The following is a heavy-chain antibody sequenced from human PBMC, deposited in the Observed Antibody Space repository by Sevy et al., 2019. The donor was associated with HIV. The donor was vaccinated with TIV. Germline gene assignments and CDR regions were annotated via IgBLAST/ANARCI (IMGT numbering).Heavy chain of an antibody. D-gene: IGHD6-19*01. CDR1: GFTFSSYA. CDR2: SSGTGSIT. V-gene: IGHV3-23*01. CDR3: AKGSHNTGWFPDY. Sequence: GGSLRLSCAASGFTFSSYAMSWVRQAPGKGLEWVSRSSGTGSITYYADSVRGRFTISRDNSNNILYLQMNSLRAEDTAVYFCAKGSHNTGWFPDYWGQGTLVTVSS. J-gene: IGHJ4*02.